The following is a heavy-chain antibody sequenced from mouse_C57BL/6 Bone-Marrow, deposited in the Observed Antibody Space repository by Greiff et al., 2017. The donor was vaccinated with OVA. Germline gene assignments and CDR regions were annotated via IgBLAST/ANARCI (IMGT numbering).Heavy chain of an antibody. Sequence: VQLQQSGPGLVQPSQRLSITCTVSGFSLTSYGVHWVRQSPGKGLEWLGVIWRGGSTDYNAAFMSRLSITKDNSKSQVFFKMNSLQADDTAIYYCAKNGDSNYNYAMDYWGQGTSVTVSS. J-gene: IGHJ4*01. CDR2: IWRGGST. D-gene: IGHD2-5*01. CDR1: GFSLTSYG. CDR3: AKNGDSNYNYAMDY. V-gene: IGHV2-5*01.